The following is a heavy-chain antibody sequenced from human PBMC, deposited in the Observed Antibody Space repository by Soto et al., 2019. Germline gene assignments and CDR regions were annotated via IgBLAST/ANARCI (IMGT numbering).Heavy chain of an antibody. CDR3: AGNVDIVATPAGAFDI. Sequence: ASVKVSCKASGYTFTSYYMHWVRQAPGQGLEWMGIINPSGGSTSYAQKFQGRVTMTRDTSTSTVYMELSSLRPEDTAAYYCAGNVDIVATPAGAFDIRAQRTMVTVSS. CDR2: INPSGGST. D-gene: IGHD5-12*01. V-gene: IGHV1-46*01. CDR1: GYTFTSYY. J-gene: IGHJ3*02.